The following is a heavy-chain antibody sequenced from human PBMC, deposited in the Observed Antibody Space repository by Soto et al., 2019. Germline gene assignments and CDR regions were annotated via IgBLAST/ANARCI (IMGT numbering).Heavy chain of an antibody. V-gene: IGHV3-74*01. CDR1: GFIFKTYW. CDR2: IYNDGTYS. CDR3: TRGPRPISTGTGAY. Sequence: GGSLRLSCAGSGFIFKTYWMHWVRQSPGKGLVWISRIYNDGTYSDYADSVRGRFTISRDNVNDTLYLQMNNLRAEDSGLYYCTRGPRPISTGTGAYWGQGTQVTVSS. J-gene: IGHJ4*02. D-gene: IGHD3-10*01.